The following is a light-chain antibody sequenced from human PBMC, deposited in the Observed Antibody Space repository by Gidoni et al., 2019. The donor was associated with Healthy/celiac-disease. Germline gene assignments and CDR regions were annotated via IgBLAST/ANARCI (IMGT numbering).Light chain of an antibody. J-gene: IGKJ2*01. V-gene: IGKV3-15*01. CDR1: QSVSSN. Sequence: EIVLTPSPATLSVSPGERATLSCRASQSVSSNLAWYQQKPGQAPRLRIYGASTRATGSPPRFRGSGSGTEFTRTISRLQSEEFAVYYCQKYNNWPRTFGQGTKLEIK. CDR3: QKYNNWPRT. CDR2: GAS.